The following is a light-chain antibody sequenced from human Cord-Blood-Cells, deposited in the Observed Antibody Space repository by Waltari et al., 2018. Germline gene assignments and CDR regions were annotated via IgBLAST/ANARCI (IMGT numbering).Light chain of an antibody. Sequence: QSALTQPRSVSGSPGQSVTISCTGTSRYVGCYNYFSWYQQHPGKAPKLMIYDVSKRPSGVPDRFSGSKSGNTASLTISGLQAEDEADYYCCSYAGSYTYVFGTGTKVTVL. CDR3: CSYAGSYTYV. J-gene: IGLJ1*01. CDR1: SRYVGCYNY. V-gene: IGLV2-11*01. CDR2: DVS.